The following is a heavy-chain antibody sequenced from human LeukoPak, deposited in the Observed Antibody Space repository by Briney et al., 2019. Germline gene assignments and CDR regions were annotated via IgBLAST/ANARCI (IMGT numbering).Heavy chain of an antibody. Sequence: PGGSLRLSCAASGFTFSSYAMSWVRQAPGKGLEWVSAISGSGGSTYYADSVKGRFTISRDNAKNTLYLQMNSLRAEDTAVYYCAKVRSGGYARLAYWGQGTLVTVSS. J-gene: IGHJ4*02. CDR2: ISGSGGST. V-gene: IGHV3-23*01. CDR1: GFTFSSYA. D-gene: IGHD5-12*01. CDR3: AKVRSGGYARLAY.